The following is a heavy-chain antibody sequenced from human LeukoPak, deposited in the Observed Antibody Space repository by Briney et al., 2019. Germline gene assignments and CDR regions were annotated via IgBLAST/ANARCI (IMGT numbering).Heavy chain of an antibody. D-gene: IGHD2/OR15-2a*01. Sequence: SETLSLTCTVSGASISDYWWNWIRQPPGKALEWIGYIYYDGSTHYNPSLKGRVTISLDTSRTHFSLKLTSVTAADTAVYYCARRRAVPGFYYFDYWGQGTLVTVSS. J-gene: IGHJ4*02. CDR1: GASISDYW. V-gene: IGHV4-59*08. CDR3: ARRRAVPGFYYFDY. CDR2: IYYDGST.